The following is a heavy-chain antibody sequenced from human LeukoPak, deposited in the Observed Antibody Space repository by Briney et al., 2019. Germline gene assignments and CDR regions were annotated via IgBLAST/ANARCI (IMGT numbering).Heavy chain of an antibody. J-gene: IGHJ4*02. CDR3: ARGRALLWFGELSMNRQYYFDY. Sequence: SETLSLTCTVSGGSISSYYWRWIRQPAGQGLEWIGRIYTSGSTNYNPSLSSRVTMSVDTSKIQVSLKLSSVTAADTAVYYCARGRALLWFGELSMNRQYYFDYWGQGTLVTVSS. D-gene: IGHD3-10*01. V-gene: IGHV4-4*07. CDR1: GGSISSYY. CDR2: IYTSGST.